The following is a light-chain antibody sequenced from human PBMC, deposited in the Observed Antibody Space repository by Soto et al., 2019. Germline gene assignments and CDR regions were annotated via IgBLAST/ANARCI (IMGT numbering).Light chain of an antibody. J-gene: IGLJ3*02. CDR1: SSNIGNNA. CDR2: YDD. Sequence: QSVLTQSPSVSESPRQRVTISCSGSSSNIGNNAVNWYQQLQGKAPKLLIYYDDPLPSGVSDRLSGSKSGTSASLAISGLQSDDEADDYCATWDDSLNGCVFGAGTKLTVL. CDR3: ATWDDSLNGCV. V-gene: IGLV1-36*01.